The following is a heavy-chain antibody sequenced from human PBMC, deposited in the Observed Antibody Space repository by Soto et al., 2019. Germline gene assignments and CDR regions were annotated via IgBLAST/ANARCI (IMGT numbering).Heavy chain of an antibody. Sequence: GGALRLSCAASGFTFSSYSMNWVRQAPGKGLEWVSAISSSSSYIYYADSVKGRFTISRDNAKNTLYLQMNSLRAEDTAVYYCARKYSSSCNDAFDIWGQGTMVTVSS. J-gene: IGHJ3*02. V-gene: IGHV3-21*01. CDR3: ARKYSSSCNDAFDI. CDR1: GFTFSSYS. CDR2: ISSSSSYI. D-gene: IGHD6-6*01.